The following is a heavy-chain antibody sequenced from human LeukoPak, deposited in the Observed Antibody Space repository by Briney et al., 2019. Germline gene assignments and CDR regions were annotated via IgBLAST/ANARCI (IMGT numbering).Heavy chain of an antibody. CDR2: IIPIFGTA. CDR3: ARGTRSDSSGWFCWVTNNWFDP. V-gene: IGHV1-69*05. Sequence: SVKVSCKASGYTFTSYDISWVRQAPGQGLEWMGGIIPIFGTANYAQKFQGRVTITTDESTSTAYMELSSLRSEDTAVYYCARGTRSDSSGWFCWVTNNWFDPWGQGTLVTVSS. CDR1: GYTFTSYD. J-gene: IGHJ5*02. D-gene: IGHD6-19*01.